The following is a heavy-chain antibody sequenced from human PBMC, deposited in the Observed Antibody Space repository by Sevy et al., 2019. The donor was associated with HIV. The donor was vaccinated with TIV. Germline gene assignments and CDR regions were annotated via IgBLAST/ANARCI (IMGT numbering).Heavy chain of an antibody. D-gene: IGHD3-9*01. CDR1: GFMFSSFT. CDR2: ISSSTSYI. J-gene: IGHJ4*02. Sequence: GGSLRLSCAASGFMFSSFTMNWVRQAPGKGLEWVSSISSSTSYIYYADSVKGRFTISRDNAKNSLYLQMNSLRSEDTAVYYCARGLDYFDYWGQGTLVTVSS. CDR3: ARGLDYFDY. V-gene: IGHV3-21*01.